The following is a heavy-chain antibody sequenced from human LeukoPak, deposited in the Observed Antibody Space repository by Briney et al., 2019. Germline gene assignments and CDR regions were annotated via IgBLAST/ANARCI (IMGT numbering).Heavy chain of an antibody. D-gene: IGHD1-1*01. CDR2: MDPNTGNT. V-gene: IGHV1-8*01. Sequence: ASVKVSCKASGYTFTNYDINWVRQATGQGLEWMGSMDPNTGNTGYALKFQGRVTMSRDTSMSTAYMGLYSLRSEDTAVYYCAKTLKEVATDTGWFDPWGQGTLVTVSS. CDR1: GYTFTNYD. J-gene: IGHJ5*02. CDR3: AKTLKEVATDTGWFDP.